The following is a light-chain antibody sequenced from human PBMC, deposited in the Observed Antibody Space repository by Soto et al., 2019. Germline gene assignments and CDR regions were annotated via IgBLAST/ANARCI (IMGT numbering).Light chain of an antibody. CDR2: LGS. CDR3: MQALEART. V-gene: IGKV2-28*01. J-gene: IGKJ1*01. CDR1: QSLLYSNGYNY. Sequence: DIVMTQSPLSLPVTPGEPASISCRSSQSLLYSNGYNYLDCYLQKPGQSPQLLIYLGSNRASGVADRFSGSGSGTDFTLKISRVEAEDVGVYYCMQALEARTFGQGTKVEIK.